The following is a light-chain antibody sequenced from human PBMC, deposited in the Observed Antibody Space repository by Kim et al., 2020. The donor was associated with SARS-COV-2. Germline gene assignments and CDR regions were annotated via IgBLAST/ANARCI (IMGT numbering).Light chain of an antibody. CDR3: QQSYITPRT. CDR2: AAS. J-gene: IGKJ1*01. V-gene: IGKV1-39*01. CDR1: QSINRY. Sequence: ASVRDRVTIACRASQSINRYLNWYQQKAGTAPKLLIYAASNLQSGVPSRFSGSGSGTDFTLTISNLQPEDFATYYCQQSYITPRTFGQGTKVDIK.